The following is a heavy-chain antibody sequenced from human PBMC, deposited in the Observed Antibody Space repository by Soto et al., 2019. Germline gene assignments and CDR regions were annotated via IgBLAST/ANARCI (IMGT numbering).Heavy chain of an antibody. V-gene: IGHV1-18*01. CDR3: AREYCSGGSCYGVDY. CDR2: ISSHNGDT. D-gene: IGHD2-15*01. CDR1: GYTFTTFG. Sequence: ASVKVSCKAAGYTFTTFGISWVRQAPGQGLEWMGWISSHNGDTKYAQKFQGRATMTTDTSTSTAYMELRSLRSDDTAVYHCAREYCSGGSCYGVDYCGPGTLVTVSS. J-gene: IGHJ4*02.